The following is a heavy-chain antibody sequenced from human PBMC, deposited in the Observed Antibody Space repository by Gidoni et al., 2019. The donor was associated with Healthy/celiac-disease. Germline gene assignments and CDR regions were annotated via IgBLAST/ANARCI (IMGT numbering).Heavy chain of an antibody. CDR3: ARLKGPDGYNLYYFDY. Sequence: QVQLQESGPGLVKPSETLSLTCPVSGGSICCYYWSWILQPPGKGLEWIGYIYYSGSTNYNPSLKSRVTISGDTSKNQFSLKLSSVTAADTAVYYCARLKGPDGYNLYYFDYWGQGTLVTVSS. V-gene: IGHV4-59*08. CDR1: GGSICCYY. D-gene: IGHD5-12*01. CDR2: IYYSGST. J-gene: IGHJ4*02.